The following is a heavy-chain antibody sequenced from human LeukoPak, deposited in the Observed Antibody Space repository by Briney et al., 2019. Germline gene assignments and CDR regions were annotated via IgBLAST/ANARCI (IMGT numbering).Heavy chain of an antibody. V-gene: IGHV4-59*01. J-gene: IGHJ4*02. D-gene: IGHD6-13*01. CDR3: ARLYSSSLGRVFDY. CDR2: IYYSGST. CDR1: GGPISSYY. Sequence: PSETLSLTCTVSGGPISSYYWSWIRQPPGKGLEWIGYIYYSGSTNYNPSLKSRITISVDTSKNQFSLKLSSVTAADTAVYYCARLYSSSLGRVFDYWGQGTVVTVSS.